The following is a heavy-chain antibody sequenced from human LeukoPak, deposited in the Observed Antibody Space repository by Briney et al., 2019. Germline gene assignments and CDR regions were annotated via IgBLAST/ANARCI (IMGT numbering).Heavy chain of an antibody. D-gene: IGHD6-13*01. CDR3: ARGFGSSWYYFDY. CDR2: IHDSGST. V-gene: IGHV4-59*08. J-gene: IGHJ4*02. Sequence: SETLSLTCTVSGASISSYYWSWIRQPPGKRLEWIGYIHDSGSTNYNPSLKSRVTISVDTSKKQFSLKLSSVTAADTAVYYCARGFGSSWYYFDYRGQGTLVTASS. CDR1: GASISSYY.